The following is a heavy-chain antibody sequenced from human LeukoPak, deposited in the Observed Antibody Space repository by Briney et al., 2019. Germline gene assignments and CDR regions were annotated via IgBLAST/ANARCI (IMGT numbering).Heavy chain of an antibody. Sequence: GXSLRLSCAASGFTFSSYEMNWVRQAPGKGLEWVSYISSSGSTIYYADSVKGRFTISRDNAKNSLYLQMNSLRAEDTAVYYCARGGRGDGYNYDYYYGMDVWGQGTTVTVSS. CDR1: GFTFSSYE. CDR3: ARGGRGDGYNYDYYYGMDV. CDR2: ISSSGSTI. J-gene: IGHJ6*02. V-gene: IGHV3-48*03. D-gene: IGHD5-24*01.